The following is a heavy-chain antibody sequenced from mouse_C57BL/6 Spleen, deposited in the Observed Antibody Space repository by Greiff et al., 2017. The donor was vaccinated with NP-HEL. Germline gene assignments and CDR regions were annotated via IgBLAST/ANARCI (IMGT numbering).Heavy chain of an antibody. V-gene: IGHV1-64*01. D-gene: IGHD1-1*01. CDR2: IHPNSGST. CDR1: GYTFTSYW. Sequence: QVQLQQPGAELVKPGASVKLSCKASGYTFTSYWMHWVKQRPGQGLEWIGMIHPNSGSTNYNEKFKSKATLTVDKSSSTAYMQLSSLTSEDSAVYYCARSPTVVDWYFDVWGTGTTVTVSS. CDR3: ARSPTVVDWYFDV. J-gene: IGHJ1*03.